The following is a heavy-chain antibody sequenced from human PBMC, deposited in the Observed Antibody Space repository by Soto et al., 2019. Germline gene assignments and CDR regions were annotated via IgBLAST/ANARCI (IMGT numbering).Heavy chain of an antibody. Sequence: QVQLQQWGAGLLKPSETLSLTCAVYTGSFSGYQWSWIRQPPGKGLEWIGEISHRGSTNYNPSLKSRVTISVDTSKNQFSLKLSSVTAADTAVYYCARAGSNEWGAVSLWGQGTLVTVSS. D-gene: IGHD3-10*01. CDR3: ARAGSNEWGAVSL. CDR2: ISHRGST. J-gene: IGHJ4*02. V-gene: IGHV4-34*01. CDR1: TGSFSGYQ.